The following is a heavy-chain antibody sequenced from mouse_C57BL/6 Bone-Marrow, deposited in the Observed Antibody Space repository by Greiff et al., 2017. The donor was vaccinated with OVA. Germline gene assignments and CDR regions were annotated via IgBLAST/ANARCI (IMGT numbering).Heavy chain of an antibody. V-gene: IGHV1-64*01. CDR3: ADYGYDYYAMDY. Sequence: QVQLQQSGAELVKPGASVKLSCKASGYTFTSYWMHWVKQRPGQGLEWIGMIHPNSGSTNYNEKFKSKATLTVDKSSSTAYMQLSSLTSEDSAVYYCADYGYDYYAMDYWGQGTSVTVSS. CDR1: GYTFTSYW. D-gene: IGHD2-2*01. CDR2: IHPNSGST. J-gene: IGHJ4*01.